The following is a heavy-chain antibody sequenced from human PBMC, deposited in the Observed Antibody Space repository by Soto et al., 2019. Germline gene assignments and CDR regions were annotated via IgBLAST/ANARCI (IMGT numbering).Heavy chain of an antibody. CDR1: GFTFSSYA. J-gene: IGHJ3*02. Sequence: PGGSLRLSCAASGFTFSSYAMHWVRQAPGKGLEWVAVISYDGSNKYYADSVKGRFTISRDNSKNSLYLQMNSLRAEDTALYYCARVPPGGYSGYDSAFDIWGQGTMVTVSS. D-gene: IGHD5-12*01. CDR3: ARVPPGGYSGYDSAFDI. CDR2: ISYDGSNK. V-gene: IGHV3-30-3*01.